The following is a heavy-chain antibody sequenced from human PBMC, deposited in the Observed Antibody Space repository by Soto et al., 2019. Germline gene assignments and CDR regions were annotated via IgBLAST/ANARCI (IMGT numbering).Heavy chain of an antibody. CDR1: GDTFTGYY. J-gene: IGHJ5*02. Sequence: ASVKVSCKAHGDTFTGYYLNRVRQAPGQGLEWMGVINPHGGSTKYAQKFQGRVTMTRDTSRSTVYMELRSLRSDDTAIYYCARSSGGNFGIIIEGANWFDPWGQGSLVTVTS. CDR2: INPHGGST. D-gene: IGHD3-3*01. CDR3: ARSSGGNFGIIIEGANWFDP. V-gene: IGHV1-46*01.